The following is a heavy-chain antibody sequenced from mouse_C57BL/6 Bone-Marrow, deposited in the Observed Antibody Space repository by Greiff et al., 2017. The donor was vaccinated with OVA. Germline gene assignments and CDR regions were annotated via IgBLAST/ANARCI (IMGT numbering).Heavy chain of an antibody. CDR2: INPSSGYT. Sequence: QVQLKESGAELARPGASVKMSCKASGYTFTSYTMHWVKQRPGQGLEWIGYINPSSGYTKYNQKFKDKATLTADKSSSTAYMQLSSLTSEDSAVYYCAGNYYAMDYWGQGTSVTVSS. CDR3: AGNYYAMDY. V-gene: IGHV1-4*01. J-gene: IGHJ4*01. CDR1: GYTFTSYT. D-gene: IGHD2-1*01.